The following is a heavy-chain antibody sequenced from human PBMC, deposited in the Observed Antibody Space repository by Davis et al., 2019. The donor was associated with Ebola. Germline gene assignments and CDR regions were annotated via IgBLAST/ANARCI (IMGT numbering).Heavy chain of an antibody. CDR2: ISGYNGNT. J-gene: IGHJ3*02. D-gene: IGHD1-26*01. Sequence: ASVKVSCKASGYTFTSYGISWVRQAPGQGLEWMGWISGYNGNTQYAQKFQGRVTLTTDTSTGTAYLDLRSLRSDDTAVYFCARTSIVGTTTTASDIWGQGTLVTVSS. V-gene: IGHV1-18*01. CDR1: GYTFTSYG. CDR3: ARTSIVGTTTTASDI.